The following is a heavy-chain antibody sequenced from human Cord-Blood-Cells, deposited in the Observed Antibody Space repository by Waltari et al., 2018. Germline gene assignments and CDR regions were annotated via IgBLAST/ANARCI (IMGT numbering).Heavy chain of an antibody. J-gene: IGHJ4*02. Sequence: QVQLVQSGAEVKKPGASVKVSCKASGYTFTGYYMHWVRQAPGQGLEWMGWINPNSGGTNYAQKFQGWVTRTRDTSISTAYMELSRLRSDDTAVYYCARSSRVDFWSGYYFDYWGQGTLVTVSS. D-gene: IGHD3-3*01. CDR1: GYTFTGYY. V-gene: IGHV1-2*04. CDR2: INPNSGGT. CDR3: ARSSRVDFWSGYYFDY.